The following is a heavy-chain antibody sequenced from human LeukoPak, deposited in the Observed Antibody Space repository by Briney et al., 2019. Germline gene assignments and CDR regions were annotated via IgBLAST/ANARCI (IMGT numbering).Heavy chain of an antibody. CDR1: GFTFSSYW. Sequence: GGSLRLSCAASGFTFSSYWMSWVRQAPGKGLEWVANIKQDGSEKYYVDSVKGRFTISRDNAKNSLYLQMNSLRAEDTAVYYCARDGNTAMDLFDYWGQGTLVTVSS. V-gene: IGHV3-7*01. D-gene: IGHD5-18*01. CDR2: IKQDGSEK. CDR3: ARDGNTAMDLFDY. J-gene: IGHJ4*02.